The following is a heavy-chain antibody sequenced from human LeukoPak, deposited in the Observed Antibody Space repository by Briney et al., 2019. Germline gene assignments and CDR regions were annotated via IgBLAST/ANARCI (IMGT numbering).Heavy chain of an antibody. J-gene: IGHJ4*02. CDR3: ARGTDTPPLYVGY. CDR2: MNPASGNT. Sequence: APVKVSCKASGYTFTSYDINWVRQATGQGLEWMGYMNPASGNTGYAQKFQGRVTMTTDTSISTAYMELSSLRSEDTAVYYCARGTDTPPLYVGYWGQGTLVTVSS. V-gene: IGHV1-8*01. CDR1: GYTFTSYD. D-gene: IGHD5-18*01.